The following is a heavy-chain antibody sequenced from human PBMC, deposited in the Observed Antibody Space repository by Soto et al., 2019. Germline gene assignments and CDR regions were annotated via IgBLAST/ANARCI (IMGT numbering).Heavy chain of an antibody. D-gene: IGHD3-22*01. Sequence: PGGSLRLSCAASVFTFSDYDMSLIRQGPGKGLEWVSYIDSSGSIINYADSVKGRFTISRDNDKNSLYLQMNSLRADDTAVYYCARDRGHYASSAYLEDWGKGT. CDR1: VFTFSDYD. CDR3: ARDRGHYASSAYLED. J-gene: IGHJ4*02. V-gene: IGHV3-11*01. CDR2: IDSSGSII.